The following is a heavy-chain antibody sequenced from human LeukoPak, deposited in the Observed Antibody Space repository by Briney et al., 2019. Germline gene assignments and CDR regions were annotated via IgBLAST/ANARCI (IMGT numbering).Heavy chain of an antibody. CDR3: ARGDFLPGVRGWFDP. CDR1: GGSISSGGYS. CDR2: IYHSGST. V-gene: IGHV4-30-2*01. Sequence: PSETLSLTCAVSGGSISSGGYSWSWIRQPPGKGLEWIGYIYHSGSTYYNPSLKSRVTISVDRSKNQFSLKLSSVTAADTAIYYCARGDFLPGVRGWFDPWGQGTLVTVSS. J-gene: IGHJ5*02. D-gene: IGHD3-10*01.